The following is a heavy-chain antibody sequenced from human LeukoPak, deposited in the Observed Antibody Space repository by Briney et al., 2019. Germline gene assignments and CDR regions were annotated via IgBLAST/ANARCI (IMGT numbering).Heavy chain of an antibody. V-gene: IGHV3-30-3*01. CDR3: ARVGAYDFWSGYHHPFFDY. J-gene: IGHJ4*02. CDR1: EFTFSTYA. CDR2: ISHDGSNK. Sequence: GGSLRLSCAASEFTFSTYAMHWVRQAPGKGLEWVAVISHDGSNKYYADSVKGRFTISRDNSKNTLYLQMNSLRAEDTAVYYCARVGAYDFWSGYHHPFFDYWGQGTLVTVSS. D-gene: IGHD3-3*01.